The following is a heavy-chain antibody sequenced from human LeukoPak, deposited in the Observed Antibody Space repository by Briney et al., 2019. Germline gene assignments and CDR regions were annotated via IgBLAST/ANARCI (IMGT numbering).Heavy chain of an antibody. V-gene: IGHV4-39*07. Sequence: SETLSLTCTVSGGSISSSTYYWGWIRQPPGEGLEWIGEINHSGTTNYNPFLKSRVSISVDTSKDQFSLKLTSVTAADTAVYYCAEQTTVTTFFAFDIWGQGTMVTVSS. CDR3: AEQTTVTTFFAFDI. CDR2: INHSGTT. D-gene: IGHD4-17*01. CDR1: GGSISSSTYY. J-gene: IGHJ3*02.